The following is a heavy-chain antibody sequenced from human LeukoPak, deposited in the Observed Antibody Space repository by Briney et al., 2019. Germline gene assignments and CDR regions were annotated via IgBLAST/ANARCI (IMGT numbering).Heavy chain of an antibody. D-gene: IGHD3-10*01. CDR3: AKDRDELLLWFGESIFDY. J-gene: IGHJ4*02. CDR2: ISYDGSNK. CDR1: GFTFSSYG. Sequence: PGGSLRLSCAASGFTFSSYGMHWVRQAPGKGLEWVAVISYDGSNKYYADSVKGRFTISRDNSKNTLYLQMNSLRAEDTAVYYCAKDRDELLLWFGESIFDYWGQGTLVTVSS. V-gene: IGHV3-30*18.